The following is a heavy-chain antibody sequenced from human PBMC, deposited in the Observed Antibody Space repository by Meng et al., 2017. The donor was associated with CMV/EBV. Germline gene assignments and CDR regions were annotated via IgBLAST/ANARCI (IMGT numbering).Heavy chain of an antibody. CDR3: AKVTLGYCSSTSCYPWFDP. CDR2: ISGSGGST. V-gene: IGHV3-23*01. CDR1: GVTFSSYA. Sequence: GGSLRLSCAASGVTFSSYAISWVRQAPGKGLEWVSAISGSGGSTYYSDSVKGRFTISRDNSKNKLYLQMNSLRAEDTAVYYCAKVTLGYCSSTSCYPWFDPWGQGTLVTVSS. J-gene: IGHJ5*02. D-gene: IGHD2-2*01.